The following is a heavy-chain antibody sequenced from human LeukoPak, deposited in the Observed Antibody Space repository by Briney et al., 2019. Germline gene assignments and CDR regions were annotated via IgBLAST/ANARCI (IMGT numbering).Heavy chain of an antibody. CDR2: IYTTGNT. J-gene: IGHJ4*02. CDR1: GFTVSSNS. V-gene: IGHV3-53*01. Sequence: GGSLRLSCTVSGFTVSSNSMSWVRQAPGKGLEWVSFIYTTGNTHNSDSVKGRFTISRDNAKNTLYLQMNSLRAEDTAVYYCARLRWGGLYYFDSWGQGTLATASS. CDR3: ARLRWGGLYYFDS. D-gene: IGHD3-16*01.